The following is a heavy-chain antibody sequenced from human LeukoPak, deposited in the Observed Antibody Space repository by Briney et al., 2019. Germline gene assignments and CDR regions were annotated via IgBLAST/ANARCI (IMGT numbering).Heavy chain of an antibody. V-gene: IGHV3-66*01. D-gene: IGHD1-26*01. CDR1: GFIVNNNY. Sequence: GGSLRLSCAASGFIVNNNYMSWVRQAPGKGLEWVSVIYTGGSTYYEDSVKGRFTISRDNAKNSLYLQMNSLRAEDTAVYYCATAWEPRFAYYYYMDVWGKGTTVTVSS. CDR3: ATAWEPRFAYYYYMDV. J-gene: IGHJ6*03. CDR2: IYTGGST.